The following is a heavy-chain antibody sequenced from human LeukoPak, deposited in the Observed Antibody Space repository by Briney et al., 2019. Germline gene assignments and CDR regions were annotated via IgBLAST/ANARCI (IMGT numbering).Heavy chain of an antibody. Sequence: GGSLRLPCAASGFTFSDYYMSWLRQDPGKGLEWVSYISSSGSTIYYADSVKGRFTISRDNAKNSLYLQMNSLRAEDTAVYYCASPRVLGRGVPYYYGMDVWGQGTTVTVSS. V-gene: IGHV3-11*01. J-gene: IGHJ6*02. CDR3: ASPRVLGRGVPYYYGMDV. CDR1: GFTFSDYY. D-gene: IGHD3-10*01. CDR2: ISSSGSTI.